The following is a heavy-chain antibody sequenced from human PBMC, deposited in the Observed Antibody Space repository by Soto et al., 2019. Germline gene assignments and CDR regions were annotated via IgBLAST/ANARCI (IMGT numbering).Heavy chain of an antibody. D-gene: IGHD6-13*01. CDR3: ARDPQQLAPSYYGMDV. V-gene: IGHV3-30-3*01. J-gene: IGHJ6*02. CDR2: ISYDGSNK. CDR1: GFTFSSYA. Sequence: PGGSLRLSCAASGFTFSSYAMHWVRQAPGKGLEWVAVISYDGSNKYYADSVKGRFTISRDNSKNTLYLQMNSLRAEDTAVYYCARDPQQLAPSYYGMDVWGQGTTVTVSS.